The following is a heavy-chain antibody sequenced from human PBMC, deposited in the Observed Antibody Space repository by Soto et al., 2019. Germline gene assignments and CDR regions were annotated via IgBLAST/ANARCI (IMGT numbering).Heavy chain of an antibody. CDR1: GFTFSSYA. D-gene: IGHD2-15*01. Sequence: EVQLLESGGGLVQPGGSLRLSCAASGFTFSSYAMSWVRQAPGKGLEWVSAISGSGGSTYYADSVKGRFTISRDNSKNTLYLQMNSLRAEDTAVYYCAKDREMGYCSGGSCYPVDYWGQGTLFTVSS. CDR2: ISGSGGST. J-gene: IGHJ4*02. CDR3: AKDREMGYCSGGSCYPVDY. V-gene: IGHV3-23*01.